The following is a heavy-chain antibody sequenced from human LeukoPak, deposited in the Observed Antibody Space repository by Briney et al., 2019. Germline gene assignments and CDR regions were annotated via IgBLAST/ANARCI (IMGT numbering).Heavy chain of an antibody. J-gene: IGHJ4*02. D-gene: IGHD5-12*01. Sequence: GRSLRLSCAASGFTFSSYAMHWVRQAPGKGLEWVAVISYDGSNKYYADSVKGRFTISRDNSKNTPYLQMNSLRAEDTAVYYCARDPNYSGYLYYFDYWGQGTLVTVSS. CDR2: ISYDGSNK. V-gene: IGHV3-30-3*01. CDR3: ARDPNYSGYLYYFDY. CDR1: GFTFSSYA.